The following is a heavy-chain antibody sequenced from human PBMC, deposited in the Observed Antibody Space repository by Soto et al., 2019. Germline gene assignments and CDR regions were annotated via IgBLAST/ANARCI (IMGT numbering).Heavy chain of an antibody. CDR2: ISGSGGST. Sequence: EVQLLESGGGLVQPGGSLRLSCAASGFTFSSYAMSWVRQAPGKGLEWVSAISGSGGSTYYADSVKGRFTISRDNSKNTLYLEMNSLRAEDKAVYYCAKGDSSWMPGYNWFDPWGQGTLVTVSS. CDR1: GFTFSSYA. J-gene: IGHJ5*02. D-gene: IGHD6-13*01. V-gene: IGHV3-23*01. CDR3: AKGDSSWMPGYNWFDP.